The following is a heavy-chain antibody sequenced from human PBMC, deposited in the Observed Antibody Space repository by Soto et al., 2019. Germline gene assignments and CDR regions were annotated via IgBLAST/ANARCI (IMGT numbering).Heavy chain of an antibody. V-gene: IGHV4-34*01. CDR3: ARGWGRIFDY. D-gene: IGHD7-27*01. CDR2: INHSGST. CDR1: GGSFSGYY. Sequence: QVQLQQWGAGLLKPSETLSLTCAVYGGSFSGYYWSWIRQPPGKGLEWIGEINHSGSTNYNPSLKNRVTISVDTSKNQFSVKLSSVTAADTAVYYCARGWGRIFDYWGQGTLVTVSS. J-gene: IGHJ4*02.